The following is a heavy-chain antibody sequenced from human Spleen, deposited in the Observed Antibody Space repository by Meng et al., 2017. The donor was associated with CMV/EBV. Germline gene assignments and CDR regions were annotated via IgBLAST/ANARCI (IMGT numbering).Heavy chain of an antibody. CDR1: GGSFSGYY. D-gene: IGHD3-9*01. V-gene: IGHV4-34*01. CDR2: INHSGST. Sequence: QGKLQRWGAGLLKPSETLSLTCAVYGGSFSGYYWSWIRQPPGKGLEWIGEINHSGSTNYNPSLKSRVTISVDTSKNQFSLKLSSVTAADTAVYYCARVRYFDCDYWGQGTLVTVSS. J-gene: IGHJ4*02. CDR3: ARVRYFDCDY.